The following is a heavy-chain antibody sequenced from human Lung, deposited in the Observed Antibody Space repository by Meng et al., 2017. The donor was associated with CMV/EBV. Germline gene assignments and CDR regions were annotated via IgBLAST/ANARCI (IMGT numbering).Heavy chain of an antibody. Sequence: GGSLRLXXAASGFTFSSYAMSWVRQAPGKGLEWVSAISGSGGSTYYADSVKGRFTISRDNSKNTLYLQMNSLRAEDTAVYYCAKVVVPAAMRNWFDPWGQGTLVTVSS. V-gene: IGHV3-23*01. CDR2: ISGSGGST. J-gene: IGHJ5*02. CDR1: GFTFSSYA. D-gene: IGHD2-2*01. CDR3: AKVVVPAAMRNWFDP.